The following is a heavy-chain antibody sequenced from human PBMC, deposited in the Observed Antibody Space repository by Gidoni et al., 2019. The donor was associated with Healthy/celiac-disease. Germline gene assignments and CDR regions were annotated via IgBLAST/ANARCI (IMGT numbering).Heavy chain of an antibody. Sequence: EVQLVESGGGLVQPGGSLRLSCAASGFTFSSYWMSWARQAPGKGLEWVANIKQDGSEKYYVDSVKGRFTISRDNAKYSLYLQMNSLRAGDTAVYYCARGPRGSYYLYWGQGTLVTVSS. CDR1: GFTFSSYW. J-gene: IGHJ4*02. V-gene: IGHV3-7*01. D-gene: IGHD1-26*01. CDR3: ARGPRGSYYLY. CDR2: IKQDGSEK.